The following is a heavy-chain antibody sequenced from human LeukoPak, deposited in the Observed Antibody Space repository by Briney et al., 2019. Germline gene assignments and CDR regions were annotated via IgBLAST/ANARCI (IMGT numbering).Heavy chain of an antibody. Sequence: GGSLRLSCAASGFTVSIKYMSWVRQAPGKGLEWVSVIYSDGSTYYADSVKGRFTISRDNSKNTLYLQMNSLRAEDTAVYYCARGCSSTSCYGFDYWGQGTLVTVSS. D-gene: IGHD2-2*01. CDR1: GFTVSIKY. V-gene: IGHV3-53*01. J-gene: IGHJ4*02. CDR2: IYSDGST. CDR3: ARGCSSTSCYGFDY.